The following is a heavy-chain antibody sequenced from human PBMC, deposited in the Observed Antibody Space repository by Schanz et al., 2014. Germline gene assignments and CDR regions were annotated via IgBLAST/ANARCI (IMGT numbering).Heavy chain of an antibody. CDR2: IGPDSGST. J-gene: IGHJ6*02. CDR3: ASDFWSGYSHYYYGLDV. D-gene: IGHD3-3*01. CDR1: GYTYIAYD. V-gene: IGHV1-2*06. Sequence: QVQLVQSGAEVKPPGASVRVSCKASGYTYIAYDMHWVRQAPGQGLEWMGRIGPDSGSTTYAQKFQGRVTMTRDMSINTAYMELSRLRSDDSAVYYCASDFWSGYSHYYYGLDVWGQGTTVTVSS.